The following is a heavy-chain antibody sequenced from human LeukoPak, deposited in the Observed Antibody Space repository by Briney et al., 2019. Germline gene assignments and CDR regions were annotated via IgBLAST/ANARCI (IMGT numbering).Heavy chain of an antibody. CDR3: ARGGDGSNIYWYFDL. D-gene: IGHD5-24*01. V-gene: IGHV3-74*01. Sequence: GGSLRLSCAASGFTFSTYSMNWVRQAPGKGLEWVSRMNSDGSSSRYADSVKGRFTISRDNAKNTLYLQMNSLRAEDTAVYFCARGGDGSNIYWYFDLWGRGTLVTVSS. J-gene: IGHJ2*01. CDR1: GFTFSTYS. CDR2: MNSDGSSS.